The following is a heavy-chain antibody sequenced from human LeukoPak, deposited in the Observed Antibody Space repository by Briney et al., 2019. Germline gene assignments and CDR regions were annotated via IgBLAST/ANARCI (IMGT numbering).Heavy chain of an antibody. CDR2: INPNSGGT. V-gene: IGHV1-2*06. J-gene: IGHJ6*02. CDR1: GYTFTSYG. CDR3: ARGEIYYYCGMDV. Sequence: GASVKVSCKASGYTFTSYGISWVRQAPGQGLEWMGRINPNSGGTNYAQKFQGRVTMTRDTSISTAYMGLSRLRSDDTAVYYCARGEIYYYCGMDVWGQGTTVTVSS.